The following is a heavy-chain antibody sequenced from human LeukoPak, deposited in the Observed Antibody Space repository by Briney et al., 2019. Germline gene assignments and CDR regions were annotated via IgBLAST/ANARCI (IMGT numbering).Heavy chain of an antibody. V-gene: IGHV1-69*05. CDR2: IIPIFGTA. CDR1: GGTFSSYA. CDR3: ARSSYYDYVWGSYRFDY. D-gene: IGHD3-16*02. Sequence: AASVKVSCKASGGTFSSYAISWVRQAPGQGLEWMGGIIPIFGTANYAQKFQGRVTITTDESTSTAYMELSSLRSEDTAVYYCARSSYYDYVWGSYRFDYRGQGTLVTVSS. J-gene: IGHJ4*02.